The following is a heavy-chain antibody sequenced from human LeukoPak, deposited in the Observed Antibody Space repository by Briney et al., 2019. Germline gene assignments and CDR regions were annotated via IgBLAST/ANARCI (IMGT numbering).Heavy chain of an antibody. CDR1: GFTFSSYA. CDR3: AKMGAKYYYGSGSYYNFDY. D-gene: IGHD3-10*01. Sequence: PGGSLRLPCAASGFTFSSYAMSWVRQAPGKGLEWVSAISGSGGSTYYADSVKGRFTISRDNSKNTLYLQMNSLRAEDTAVYYCAKMGAKYYYGSGSYYNFDYWGQGTLVTVSS. CDR2: ISGSGGST. V-gene: IGHV3-23*01. J-gene: IGHJ4*02.